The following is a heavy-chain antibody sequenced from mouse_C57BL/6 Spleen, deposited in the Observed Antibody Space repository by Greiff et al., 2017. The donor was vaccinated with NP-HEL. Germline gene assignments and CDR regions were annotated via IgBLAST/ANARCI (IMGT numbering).Heavy chain of an antibody. CDR2: ISGGGGNT. V-gene: IGHV5-9*01. CDR1: GFTFSSYT. D-gene: IGHD1-1*02. Sequence: EVQGVESGGGLVKPGGSLKLSCAASGFTFSSYTMSWVRQTPEKRLEWVATISGGGGNTYYPDSVKGRFTISRDNAKNTLYLQMSSLRSEDTALYYCARQSYGHFDYWGQGTTLTVSS. J-gene: IGHJ2*01. CDR3: ARQSYGHFDY.